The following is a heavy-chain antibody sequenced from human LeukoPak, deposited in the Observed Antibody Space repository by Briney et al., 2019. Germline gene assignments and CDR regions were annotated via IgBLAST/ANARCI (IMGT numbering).Heavy chain of an antibody. V-gene: IGHV3-48*03. CDR1: GFTFSHYE. CDR3: ARGRYCSGGSCRHFDY. Sequence: GGSLRLSCAASGFTFSHYEMKWVRQAPGKGLEWVSYISSSGSNIYYADSVKGRFITSRDNAKNSLYLQMNSLRAEDTAVYYCARGRYCSGGSCRHFDYWGQGTLVTVSS. J-gene: IGHJ4*02. D-gene: IGHD2-15*01. CDR2: ISSSGSNI.